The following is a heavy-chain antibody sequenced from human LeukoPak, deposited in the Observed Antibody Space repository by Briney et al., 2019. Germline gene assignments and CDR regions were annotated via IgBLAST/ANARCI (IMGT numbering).Heavy chain of an antibody. Sequence: GGSLRLSCTASGFTFSSYAMSWVRQAPGKGLEWVSAISGSGGSTYYADSVKGRFTISRDNSKNTLYLQMNSLRAEDTAVYYCANGAVAGPGYFDYWGQGTLVTVSS. V-gene: IGHV3-23*01. J-gene: IGHJ4*02. D-gene: IGHD6-19*01. CDR3: ANGAVAGPGYFDY. CDR2: ISGSGGST. CDR1: GFTFSSYA.